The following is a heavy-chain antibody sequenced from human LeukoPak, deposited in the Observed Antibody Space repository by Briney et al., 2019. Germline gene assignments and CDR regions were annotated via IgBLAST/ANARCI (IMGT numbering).Heavy chain of an antibody. CDR3: ARVSEYSSSSFNY. Sequence: ASVKVSCKASGYTFTGYYMHWVRQAPGQGLEWMGWINPNSGGTNYAQKFQGRVTMTRDTSISTAYMELSRLRSDDTAVYYCARVSEYSSSSFNYWGQGTLVTVSS. J-gene: IGHJ4*02. CDR2: INPNSGGT. D-gene: IGHD6-6*01. V-gene: IGHV1-2*02. CDR1: GYTFTGYY.